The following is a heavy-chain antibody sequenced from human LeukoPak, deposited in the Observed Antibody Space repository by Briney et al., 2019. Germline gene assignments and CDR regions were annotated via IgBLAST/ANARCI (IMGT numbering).Heavy chain of an antibody. J-gene: IGHJ4*02. D-gene: IGHD6-19*01. CDR2: ISHGGST. Sequence: SETLSLTCTVSGYSITRAYNWGWIRQSPGKGLEWIGSISHGGSTNYNPSLKSRVTITVDTSKNHFSLRLSSVTAADTAVYYCASQYSSAWYYFDYWGQGALVTVSS. CDR3: ASQYSSAWYYFDY. V-gene: IGHV4-38-2*02. CDR1: GYSITRAYN.